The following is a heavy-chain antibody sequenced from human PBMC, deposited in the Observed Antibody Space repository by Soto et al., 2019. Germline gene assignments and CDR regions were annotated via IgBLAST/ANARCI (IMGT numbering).Heavy chain of an antibody. D-gene: IGHD3-22*01. CDR1: GFTFSSYW. J-gene: IGHJ6*02. V-gene: IGHV3-7*01. CDR2: IKQDGSEK. CDR3: ASDYYDSSQTYYYGMDV. Sequence: PGGSLRLSCAASGFTFSSYWMSWVRQAPGKGLEWVANIKQDGSEKYYVDSVKGRFTISRDNAKNSLYLQMNSLRAEDTSVYYFASDYYDSSQTYYYGMDVWGQGTTVTVSS.